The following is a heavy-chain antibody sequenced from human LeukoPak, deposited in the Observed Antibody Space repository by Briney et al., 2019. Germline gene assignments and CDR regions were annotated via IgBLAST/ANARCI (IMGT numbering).Heavy chain of an antibody. CDR3: ARVQGYYYDSSGYYHRAYYFDY. Sequence: GGSLRLSCAASGFTFSDHYMDWVRQAPGKGLEWVGRTRNKANSYTTEYAASVKGRFTISRDDSKNSLYLQMNSLKTEDTAVYYCARVQGYYYDSSGYYHRAYYFDYWGRGTLVTVSS. CDR1: GFTFSDHY. D-gene: IGHD3-22*01. J-gene: IGHJ4*02. CDR2: TRNKANSYTT. V-gene: IGHV3-72*01.